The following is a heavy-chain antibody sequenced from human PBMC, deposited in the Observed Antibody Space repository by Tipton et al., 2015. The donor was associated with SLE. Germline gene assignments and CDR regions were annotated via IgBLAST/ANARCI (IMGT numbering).Heavy chain of an antibody. CDR3: ARASPYSSSLNDAFDI. V-gene: IGHV4-39*07. CDR1: GGSISSSSYY. CDR2: IYYSGST. D-gene: IGHD6-6*01. Sequence: TQSLTCTVSGGSISSSSYYWGWIRQPPGKGLEWIGSIYYSGSTYYNPSLKSRVTISVDTSKNQFSLKLSSVTAADTAVYYCARASPYSSSLNDAFDIWGQGTMVTVSS. J-gene: IGHJ3*02.